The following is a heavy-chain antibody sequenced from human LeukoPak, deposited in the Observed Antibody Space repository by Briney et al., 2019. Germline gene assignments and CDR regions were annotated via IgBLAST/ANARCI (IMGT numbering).Heavy chain of an antibody. Sequence: SGGSLRLSCVASGFSLSTYWVNWVRQAPGKGLEWVANIKQGGSEKHYVDSVEGRFTISRDDAKNSVYLQMNSLTAEDTAVYGCGYGGGWLFYCWGQGALVT. CDR3: GYGGGWLFYC. D-gene: IGHD6-19*01. CDR1: GFSLSTYW. CDR2: IKQGGSEK. J-gene: IGHJ4*02. V-gene: IGHV3-7*01.